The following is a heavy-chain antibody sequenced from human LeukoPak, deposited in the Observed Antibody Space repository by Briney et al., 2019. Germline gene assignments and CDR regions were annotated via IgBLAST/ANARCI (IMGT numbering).Heavy chain of an antibody. Sequence: GGSLRLSCAASGFTFSLSWMHWVRQAPGKGLEWVSSINYDARSRTYADSVKGRLTISRDNAENTLFLQMNSLRVEDSAIYSCVRGTGPGTPFDWGQGILVTVSS. CDR3: VRGTGPGTPFD. D-gene: IGHD1-1*01. J-gene: IGHJ1*01. CDR2: INYDARSR. CDR1: GFTFSLSW. V-gene: IGHV3-74*01.